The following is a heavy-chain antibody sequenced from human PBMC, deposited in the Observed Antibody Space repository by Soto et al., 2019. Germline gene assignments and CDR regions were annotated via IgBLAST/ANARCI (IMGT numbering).Heavy chain of an antibody. Sequence: VQLVESGGGLVKTGGSLRLSCAASGFTFSDYYMSWIRQAPGKGLEWVSYISSSGSTIYYADYVKGRFTMSRDNAKNSLYPEMNSLRAEDTAVYYCARERAARRQSYFAYWGQGTLGTVSS. CDR2: ISSSGSTI. D-gene: IGHD6-6*01. J-gene: IGHJ4*02. CDR3: ARERAARRQSYFAY. V-gene: IGHV3-11*01. CDR1: GFTFSDYY.